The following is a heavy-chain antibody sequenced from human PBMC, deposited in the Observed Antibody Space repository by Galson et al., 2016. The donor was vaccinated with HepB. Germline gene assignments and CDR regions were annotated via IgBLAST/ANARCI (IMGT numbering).Heavy chain of an antibody. V-gene: IGHV3-7*03. CDR1: GFTFSNFR. J-gene: IGHJ4*01. Sequence: SLRLSCAASGFTFSNFRMHWVRRVPGTGLEWVGNIKPDGSQMNYADSVKGRFTISRDNARNSLYLQMNSLRAEDTAVYFCAEMPTVDWWGQGTLVTVSS. D-gene: IGHD5-24*01. CDR2: IKPDGSQM. CDR3: AEMPTVDW.